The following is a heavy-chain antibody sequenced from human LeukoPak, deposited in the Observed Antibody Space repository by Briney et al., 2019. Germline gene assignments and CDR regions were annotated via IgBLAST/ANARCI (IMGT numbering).Heavy chain of an antibody. CDR3: AKDLFGRIAAAGRGGFFDY. Sequence: PGGSLRLSCAASGFTFSSYAMSWVRQAPGKGLEWVSAVSGSGGSTYYADSVKGRFTISRDNSKNTLYLQMNSLRAEDTAVYYCAKDLFGRIAAAGRGGFFDYWGRGTLVTVSS. CDR1: GFTFSSYA. D-gene: IGHD6-13*01. J-gene: IGHJ4*02. CDR2: VSGSGGST. V-gene: IGHV3-23*01.